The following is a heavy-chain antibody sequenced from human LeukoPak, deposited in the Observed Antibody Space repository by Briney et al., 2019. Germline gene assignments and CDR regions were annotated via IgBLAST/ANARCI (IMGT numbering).Heavy chain of an antibody. D-gene: IGHD1-14*01. CDR2: IYYSGST. CDR1: GGSISIYY. V-gene: IGHV4-59*01. Sequence: SETLSLTCTVSGGSISIYYWSWIRQPPGKGLEWIGYIYYSGSTNYNPSLKSQVTISPDTSKNQLSLKLSSVTAADTAVYSCERYSEAWNWLDPWGQGTLVTVSS. J-gene: IGHJ5*02. CDR3: ERYSEAWNWLDP.